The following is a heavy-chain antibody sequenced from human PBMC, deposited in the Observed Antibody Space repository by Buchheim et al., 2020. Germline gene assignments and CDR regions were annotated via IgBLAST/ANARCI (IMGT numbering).Heavy chain of an antibody. D-gene: IGHD2-2*01. J-gene: IGHJ6*02. CDR3: ARVPVHYYYGMDV. CDR1: GFTFSNHW. CDR2: INEGGSVK. Sequence: EVQLVESGGGLVQPGGSLRLSCTTSGFTFSNHWMAWVRQAPGKGLEWVANINEGGSVKYYVDSVKGRFTISRDNAKNSLYLQMNSLRAEDTAVYYCARVPVHYYYGMDVWGQGTT. V-gene: IGHV3-7*01.